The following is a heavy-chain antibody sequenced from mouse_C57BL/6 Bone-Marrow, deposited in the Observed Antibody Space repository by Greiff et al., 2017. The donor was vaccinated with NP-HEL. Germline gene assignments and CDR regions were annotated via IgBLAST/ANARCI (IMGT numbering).Heavy chain of an antibody. CDR3: ATGYYGSSSLTWYFDV. J-gene: IGHJ1*03. D-gene: IGHD1-1*01. V-gene: IGHV5-17*01. Sequence: EVQGVESGGGLVKPGGSLKLSCAASGFTFSDYGMHWVRQAPEKGLEWVAYISSGSSTIYYADTVKGRFTISRDNAKNTLFLQLTSLRSEDTAMYYCATGYYGSSSLTWYFDVWGTGTTVTVSS. CDR2: ISSGSSTI. CDR1: GFTFSDYG.